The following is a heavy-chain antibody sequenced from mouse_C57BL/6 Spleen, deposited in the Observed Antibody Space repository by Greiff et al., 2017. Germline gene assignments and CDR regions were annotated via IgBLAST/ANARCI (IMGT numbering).Heavy chain of an antibody. CDR3: PRGYAMDY. V-gene: IGHV3-6*01. Sequence: EVKLMESGPGLVKPSQSLSLTCSVTGYSITSGYYWNWIRQFPGNKLEWMGYISYDGSNNYNPSLKNRISITRDTSKNQFFLKLNSVTTEDTATYYCPRGYAMDYWGQGTSGTVSS. CDR1: GYSITSGYY. J-gene: IGHJ4*01. CDR2: ISYDGSN.